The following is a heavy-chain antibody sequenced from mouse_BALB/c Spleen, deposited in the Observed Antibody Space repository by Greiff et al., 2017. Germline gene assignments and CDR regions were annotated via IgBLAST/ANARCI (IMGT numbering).Heavy chain of an antibody. CDR1: GFTFSSFG. CDR3: ARWGNYRLYYAMDY. J-gene: IGHJ4*01. V-gene: IGHV5-17*02. Sequence: EVKLVESGGGLVQPGGSRKLSCAASGFTFSSFGMHWVRQAPEKGLEWVAYISSGSSTIYYADTVKGRFTISRDNPKNTLFLQMTSLRSEDTAMYYCARWGNYRLYYAMDYWGQGTSVTVSS. D-gene: IGHD2-1*01. CDR2: ISSGSSTI.